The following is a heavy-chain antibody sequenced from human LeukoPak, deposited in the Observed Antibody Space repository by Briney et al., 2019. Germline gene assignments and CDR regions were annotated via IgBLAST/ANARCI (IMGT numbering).Heavy chain of an antibody. CDR2: IRSKAFGATT. CDR1: GFNFGDYA. Sequence: GGSLRLSCIGSGFNFGDYAMTWVRQAPGKGLEWVGFIRSKAFGATTESVASVRGRFAISRDDSKTIAYLQMNSLKAEDTAIYFCTRARGGYTSGIDEWGEGSLVTVS. V-gene: IGHV3-49*04. D-gene: IGHD6-19*01. CDR3: TRARGGYTSGIDE. J-gene: IGHJ4*02.